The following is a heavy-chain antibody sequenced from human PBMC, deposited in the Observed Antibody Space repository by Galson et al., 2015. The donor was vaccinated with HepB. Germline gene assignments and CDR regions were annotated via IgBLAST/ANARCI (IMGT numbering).Heavy chain of an antibody. CDR2: ISGSGGST. V-gene: IGHV3-23*01. Sequence: SLRLSCAASGFTFSSYAMSWVRQAPGKGLEWVSAISGSGGSTYYADSVKGRFTISRDNSKNTLYLQMNSLRAEDTAVYYCAKGPQLVDRSYDYWGQGTLVTVSS. CDR3: AKGPQLVDRSYDY. J-gene: IGHJ4*02. CDR1: GFTFSSYA. D-gene: IGHD6-13*01.